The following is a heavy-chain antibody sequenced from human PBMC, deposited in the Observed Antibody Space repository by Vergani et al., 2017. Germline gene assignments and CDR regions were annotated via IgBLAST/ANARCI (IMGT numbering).Heavy chain of an antibody. V-gene: IGHV4-39*01. D-gene: IGHD3-22*01. CDR1: GGSISSSSYY. Sequence: QLQLQESGPGLVKPSETLSLTCTVSGGSISSSSYYWGWIRQPPGKGLEWIGSIYYSGSTYYNPSLKSRVTISVDTSKNQFSLKLSSVTAADTAVYYCASGFSYYDRSGYKGWFDPWGQGTLVTVSS. CDR3: ASGFSYYDRSGYKGWFDP. J-gene: IGHJ5*02. CDR2: IYYSGST.